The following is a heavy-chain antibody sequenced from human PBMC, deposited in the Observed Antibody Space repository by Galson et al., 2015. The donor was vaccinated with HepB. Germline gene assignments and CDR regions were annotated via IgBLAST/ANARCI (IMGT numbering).Heavy chain of an antibody. V-gene: IGHV4-34*01. Sequence: ETLSLTCAVYGGSFSGYYWSWIRQSPGKGLEWIGEINHSGSTNYNPSLKSRVTISVDTSKNQFSLKLSSVTAADTAVYFCARGRTGYFVAHFDYWGQGTLVTVSS. D-gene: IGHD3/OR15-3a*01. CDR1: GGSFSGYY. J-gene: IGHJ4*02. CDR2: INHSGST. CDR3: ARGRTGYFVAHFDY.